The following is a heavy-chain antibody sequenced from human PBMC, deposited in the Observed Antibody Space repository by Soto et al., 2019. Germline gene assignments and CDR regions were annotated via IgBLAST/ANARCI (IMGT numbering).Heavy chain of an antibody. CDR3: AKDGPYYDFWSGPGMDV. Sequence: EVQLLESGGGLVQPGGSLRFSCAASGFTFSSYAMSWVRQAPGKGLEWVSAISGSGGSTYYADSVKGRFTISRDNSKNTLYLQMNSLRAEDTAVYYCAKDGPYYDFWSGPGMDVWGQGTTVTVSS. CDR1: GFTFSSYA. D-gene: IGHD3-3*01. J-gene: IGHJ6*02. CDR2: ISGSGGST. V-gene: IGHV3-23*01.